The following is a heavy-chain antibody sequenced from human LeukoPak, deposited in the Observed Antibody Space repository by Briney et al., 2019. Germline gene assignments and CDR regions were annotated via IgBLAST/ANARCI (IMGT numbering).Heavy chain of an antibody. Sequence: GGSLRLSFAASGLTFSSYAMSWVRQAPGKGLEGIPPITDSGGDAYHADSVKGRFTISRDNSKNTLYLQMDSLRVEDTAVYYCAKGSSSSRPYYFDYWGQGTLVTVSS. J-gene: IGHJ4*02. CDR2: ITDSGGDA. D-gene: IGHD6-6*01. CDR1: GLTFSSYA. CDR3: AKGSSSSRPYYFDY. V-gene: IGHV3-23*01.